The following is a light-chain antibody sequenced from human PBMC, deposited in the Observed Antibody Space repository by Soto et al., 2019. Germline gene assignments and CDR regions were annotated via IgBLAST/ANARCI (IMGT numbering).Light chain of an antibody. CDR3: QQYNNWPPFN. CDR1: QSVSSN. CDR2: GAS. Sequence: EIVFTHSPSALSVSPGERATLSFMASQSVSSNLAWYQQKPGQAPRLLIYGASTRATGIPARFSGSGSGTEFTLTISSLQSEDFAVYYCQQYNNWPPFNFGPGTKVDIK. J-gene: IGKJ3*01. V-gene: IGKV3-15*01.